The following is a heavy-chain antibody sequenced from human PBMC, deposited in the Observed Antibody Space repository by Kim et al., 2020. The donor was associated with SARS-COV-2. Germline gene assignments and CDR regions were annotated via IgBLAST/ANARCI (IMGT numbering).Heavy chain of an antibody. Sequence: GGSLRLSCAASGFTFSSYAMNWVRQAPGKGLEWVAVISYDGSNKNHADSVKGRFTISIDKSKNTLFPQMNSLRAKATAVAYCVSAATAITFDYWGQGTL. J-gene: IGHJ4*02. D-gene: IGHD5-18*01. V-gene: IGHV3-30-3*01. CDR2: ISYDGSNK. CDR3: VSAATAITFDY. CDR1: GFTFSSYA.